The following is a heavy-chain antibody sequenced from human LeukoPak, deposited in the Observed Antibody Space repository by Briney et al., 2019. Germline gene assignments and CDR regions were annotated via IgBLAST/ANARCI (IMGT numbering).Heavy chain of an antibody. CDR3: ATRYYYDSSALPLGY. CDR1: GYTLTELC. J-gene: IGHJ4*02. Sequence: GASVKVSCKVSGYTLTELCMHCVRQAPGKGLEWMGGFDPEDGETIYAQKFQGRVTITADRSTSTAYMELSSLRSEDTAVYYCATRYYYDSSALPLGYWGQGTLVTVSS. V-gene: IGHV1-24*01. CDR2: FDPEDGET. D-gene: IGHD3-22*01.